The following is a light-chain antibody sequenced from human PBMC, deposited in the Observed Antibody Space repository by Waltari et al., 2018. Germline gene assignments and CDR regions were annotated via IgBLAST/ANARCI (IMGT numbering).Light chain of an antibody. CDR2: DTS. Sequence: QAVVTQEPSLTVSPGGTVTLTCGSSTGAVTSGHSPYWFQQKPGQAPRTLIYDTSNKHSWTPARFSGSLLGGKAALTLSGAQPEDEAEYSCLLYYGGARVFGGGTRLTVL. J-gene: IGLJ3*02. V-gene: IGLV7-46*01. CDR1: TGAVTSGHS. CDR3: LLYYGGARV.